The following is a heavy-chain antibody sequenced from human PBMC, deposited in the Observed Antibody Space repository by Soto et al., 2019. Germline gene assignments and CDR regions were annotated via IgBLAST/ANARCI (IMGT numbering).Heavy chain of an antibody. D-gene: IGHD5-12*01. CDR2: ITAENGNT. J-gene: IGHJ4*02. V-gene: IGHV1-18*04. Sequence: QIQLVQSGAEVKKPGASVKVSCKASGYSFTSYGITWVRQAPGQGPEWLGWITAENGNTNYAQKFQGRSTMTTATSTNPAFMELRGLRSDDTAVYYCARVVLEWLPTSGFDYWGQGTLVTVSS. CDR1: GYSFTSYG. CDR3: ARVVLEWLPTSGFDY.